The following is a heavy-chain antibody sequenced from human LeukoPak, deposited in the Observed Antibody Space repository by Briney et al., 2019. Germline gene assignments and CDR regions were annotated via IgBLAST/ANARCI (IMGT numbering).Heavy chain of an antibody. CDR1: GYTFTSYG. CDR3: ARDFDVAGYWYFDL. Sequence: GASVKVSCKASGYTFTSYGISWVRQAPGQGLEWMGWISAYNGNTNYAQKLQGRVTMTTDTSTSTAYMELRSLRSDDTAVYYCARDFDVAGYWYFDLWGRGTLVTVSS. V-gene: IGHV1-18*01. CDR2: ISAYNGNT. J-gene: IGHJ2*01. D-gene: IGHD6-19*01.